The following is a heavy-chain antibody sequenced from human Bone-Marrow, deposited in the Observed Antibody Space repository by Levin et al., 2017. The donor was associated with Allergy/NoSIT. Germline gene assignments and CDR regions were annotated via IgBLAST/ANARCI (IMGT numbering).Heavy chain of an antibody. Sequence: GGSLRLSCAASGFTFSSYAMHWVRQAPGKGLEWVAVISYDGSNKYYADSVKGRFTISRDNSKNTLYLQMNSLRAEDTAVYYCARDGVNLYYDILTGPYLFDYWGQGTLVTVSS. V-gene: IGHV3-30-3*01. CDR1: GFTFSSYA. J-gene: IGHJ4*02. D-gene: IGHD3-9*01. CDR3: ARDGVNLYYDILTGPYLFDY. CDR2: ISYDGSNK.